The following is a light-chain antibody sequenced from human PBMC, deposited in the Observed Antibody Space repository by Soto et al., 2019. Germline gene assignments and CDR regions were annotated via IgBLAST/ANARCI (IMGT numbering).Light chain of an antibody. V-gene: IGLV1-40*01. J-gene: IGLJ1*01. CDR2: GNS. Sequence: QSVLTQPPSVSGAPGQRVTISCTGSSSNIGAGYDVHWYQQLPGTAPKLLIYGNSNRPSGVPDRFSGSKSGTSASLAITGFLAEDEADYYCQSYDSSLSGYVFRTGTKVTVL. CDR1: SSNIGAGYD. CDR3: QSYDSSLSGYV.